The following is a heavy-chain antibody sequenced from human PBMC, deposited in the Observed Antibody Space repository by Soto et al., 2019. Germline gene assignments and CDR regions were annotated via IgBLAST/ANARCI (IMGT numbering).Heavy chain of an antibody. V-gene: IGHV4-34*01. CDR3: ARGRGRSGYSYGYFDY. J-gene: IGHJ4*02. D-gene: IGHD5-18*01. Sequence: SETLSLTCAVYGGSFSGYYWSWIRQPPGKGLEWIGYIYYSGSTNYNPSLKSRVTISIDTSKTQFSLKLSSVTAADTAVYYCARGRGRSGYSYGYFDYWGQGTLVTVSS. CDR1: GGSFSGYY. CDR2: IYYSGST.